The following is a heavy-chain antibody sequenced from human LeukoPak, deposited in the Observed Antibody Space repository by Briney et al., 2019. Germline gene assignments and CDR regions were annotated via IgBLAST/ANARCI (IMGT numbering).Heavy chain of an antibody. V-gene: IGHV4-34*01. J-gene: IGHJ5*02. CDR3: ARSNWRDSFDP. D-gene: IGHD1-1*01. CDR1: GGSFSGYY. Sequence: PSETLSLTCAVYGGSFSGYYWSWIRQPPGKGLEWIGEINHSGSTNYNPSLKSRVTISVDTSKNQFSLKLSSVTAADTAVYYCARSNWRDSFDPWGQGTLVTVSS. CDR2: INHSGST.